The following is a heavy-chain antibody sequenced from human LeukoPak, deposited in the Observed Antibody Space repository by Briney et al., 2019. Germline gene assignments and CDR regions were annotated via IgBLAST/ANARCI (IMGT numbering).Heavy chain of an antibody. D-gene: IGHD3-22*01. CDR2: ISYDGSNK. Sequence: GGSLRLSCAASGFTFSNYAMHWVRQAPGKGLEWVAVISYDGSNKYYADSVKGRFTISRDNSKNTLYLQMNSLRAEDTAVYYCARAHYDCSGYYVDYWGQGTLVTVSS. J-gene: IGHJ4*02. V-gene: IGHV3-30-3*01. CDR1: GFTFSNYA. CDR3: ARAHYDCSGYYVDY.